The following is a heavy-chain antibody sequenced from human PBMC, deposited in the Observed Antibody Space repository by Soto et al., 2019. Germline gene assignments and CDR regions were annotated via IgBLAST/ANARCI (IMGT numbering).Heavy chain of an antibody. J-gene: IGHJ6*02. CDR2: ISYDGSNK. D-gene: IGHD3-3*01. V-gene: IGHV3-30-3*01. Sequence: HPGGSLRLSCAASGFTFSSYAMHWVRQAPGKGLEWVAVISYDGSNKYYADSGKGRFTISRNNSKNTLYLQMNSLRAEDTAVYYCASDMILEWLAVVSYCGMDVWGQGTPVTVSS. CDR3: ASDMILEWLAVVSYCGMDV. CDR1: GFTFSSYA.